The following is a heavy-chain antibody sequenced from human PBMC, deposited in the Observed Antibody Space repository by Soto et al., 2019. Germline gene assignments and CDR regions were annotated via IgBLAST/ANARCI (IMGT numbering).Heavy chain of an antibody. Sequence: PSETLSLTCTVSGCSISSYYWSWIRQPPGKGLEWIGYIYYSGSTNYNPSLKSRVTITVDTSKNQFSLKLSSVTAADTAVYYCARGAYYYDSSGYYNWFDPWGQGTLVTVSS. CDR1: GCSISSYY. D-gene: IGHD3-22*01. J-gene: IGHJ5*02. V-gene: IGHV4-59*01. CDR3: ARGAYYYDSSGYYNWFDP. CDR2: IYYSGST.